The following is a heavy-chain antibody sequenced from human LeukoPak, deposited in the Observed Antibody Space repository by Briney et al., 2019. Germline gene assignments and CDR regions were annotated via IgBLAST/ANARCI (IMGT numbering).Heavy chain of an antibody. Sequence: SETLSLTCTVSGGSISSYYWSWIRQPPGKGQEWIGYIYYSGSTNYNPSLKSRVTISVDTSKDQFSLKLSSVTAADTAVYYCARDQDGSGSYNIVYWGQGTLVTVSS. D-gene: IGHD3-10*01. V-gene: IGHV4-59*01. CDR1: GGSISSYY. J-gene: IGHJ4*02. CDR2: IYYSGST. CDR3: ARDQDGSGSYNIVY.